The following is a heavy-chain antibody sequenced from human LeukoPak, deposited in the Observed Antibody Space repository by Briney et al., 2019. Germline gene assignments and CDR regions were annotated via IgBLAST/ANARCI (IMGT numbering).Heavy chain of an antibody. D-gene: IGHD3-16*01. CDR3: AKDTGYVVGGALVPLDD. CDR2: ISYDGSNK. J-gene: IGHJ4*02. V-gene: IGHV3-30*18. Sequence: GGSLRLSCAASGFTFSSYGMHWVRQAPGKGLEWVAVISYDGSNKYYADSVKGRFTISRDNSKNTLYLHMNSLRAEDTAVYYRAKDTGYVVGGALVPLDDWGQGTLVTVSS. CDR1: GFTFSSYG.